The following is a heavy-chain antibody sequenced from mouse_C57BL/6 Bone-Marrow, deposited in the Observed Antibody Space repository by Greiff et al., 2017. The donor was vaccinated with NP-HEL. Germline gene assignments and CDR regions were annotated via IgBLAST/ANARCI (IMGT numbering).Heavy chain of an antibody. Sequence: VQLQQPGAELVKPGASVKLSCKASGYTFTSYWMHWVKQRPGRGLEWIGRIDPNSGGTKYNEKFKSKATLTVDKPSSTAYMQLSSLTSEDSAVYYCARDFGLITTVASIPGYWGQGTTLTVSS. CDR2: IDPNSGGT. V-gene: IGHV1-72*01. D-gene: IGHD1-1*01. J-gene: IGHJ2*01. CDR1: GYTFTSYW. CDR3: ARDFGLITTVASIPGY.